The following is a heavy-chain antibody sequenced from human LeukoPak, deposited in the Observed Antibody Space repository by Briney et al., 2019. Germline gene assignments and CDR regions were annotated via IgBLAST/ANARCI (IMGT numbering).Heavy chain of an antibody. V-gene: IGHV3-21*01. CDR3: ARVCCTNGVCTFDY. J-gene: IGHJ4*02. Sequence: GGSLRLSCAASGYTFSICSMNWVRQAPGKGLEWVSSISSSSSYIYYADSVKGRFTISRGNAKNSLYLQMNSLRAEDTVVYYCARVCCTNGVCTFDYWGQGTLVTVSS. CDR2: ISSSSSYI. D-gene: IGHD2-8*01. CDR1: GYTFSICS.